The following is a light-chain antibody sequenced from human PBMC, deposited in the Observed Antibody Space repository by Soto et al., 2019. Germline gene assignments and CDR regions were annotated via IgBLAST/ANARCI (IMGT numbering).Light chain of an antibody. Sequence: EIVLTQSPGTLSLSPGERATLSCRASQSVSSTYLAWYQQKPGLAHRLLIYGASSRATGIPDRVSGTGSGTDFTLTISRLEPEDFAVYYCQQYGSSPLTFGGGTKVDIK. V-gene: IGKV3-20*01. J-gene: IGKJ4*01. CDR1: QSVSSTY. CDR2: GAS. CDR3: QQYGSSPLT.